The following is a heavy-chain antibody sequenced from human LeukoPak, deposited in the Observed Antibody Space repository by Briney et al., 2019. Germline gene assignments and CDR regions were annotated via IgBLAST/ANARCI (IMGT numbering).Heavy chain of an antibody. Sequence: GGSLRLSCAASGFTFSNYAMSWVRQAPGKGLEWASAISGSGGTTYYADSVKGRFTISRDNAKNSLYLQMNSLRAEDTAVYYCARDGGVFDYWGQGTLVTVSS. CDR2: ISGSGGTT. J-gene: IGHJ4*02. D-gene: IGHD3-10*01. CDR1: GFTFSNYA. CDR3: ARDGGVFDY. V-gene: IGHV3-23*01.